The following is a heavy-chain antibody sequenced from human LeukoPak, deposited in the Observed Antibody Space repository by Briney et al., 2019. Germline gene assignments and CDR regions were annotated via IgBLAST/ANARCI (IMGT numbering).Heavy chain of an antibody. D-gene: IGHD3-3*01. J-gene: IGHJ4*02. CDR2: INPNSGGT. CDR1: GYTFTGYY. V-gene: IGHV1-2*02. Sequence: VASVRVSCKASGYTFTGYYMHWVRQAPGQGLEWMGWINPNSGGTNYAQKFQGRVTMTRDTSISTAYMELSRLRSGDTAVYYCARGLIFGVVADDDYWGQGTLVTVSS. CDR3: ARGLIFGVVADDDY.